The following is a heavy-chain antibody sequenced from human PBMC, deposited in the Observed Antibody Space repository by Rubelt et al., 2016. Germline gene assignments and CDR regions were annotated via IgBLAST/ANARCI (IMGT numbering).Heavy chain of an antibody. CDR3: ARSKDTAMVTDADWYFDL. Sequence: QVQLVQSGAEVKKPGASVKVSCKASGYTFTSYAMHWVRQAPGQRLEWMGWINAGNGNTKYSQKFQGRVTFTMDTSASTAYMELSSLRSEDTAVYYCARSKDTAMVTDADWYFDLWGRGTLVTVSS. V-gene: IGHV1-3*01. D-gene: IGHD5-18*01. J-gene: IGHJ2*01. CDR2: INAGNGNT. CDR1: GYTFTSYA.